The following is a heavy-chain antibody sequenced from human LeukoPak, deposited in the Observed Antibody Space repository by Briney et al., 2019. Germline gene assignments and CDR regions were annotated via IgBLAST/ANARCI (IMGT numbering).Heavy chain of an antibody. V-gene: IGHV4-4*07. CDR2: IYTSGSS. CDR3: ARDRAAAGLHYVMDV. CDR1: GGSISSYY. Sequence: SETLSLTCTVSGGSISSYYWSWIRQPAGKGLEWIGRIYTSGSSNYNPSLKSRVTMSLDTSKNQFSLKLRSATAADTAVYYCARDRAAAGLHYVMDVWGQGTTVTVSS. J-gene: IGHJ6*02. D-gene: IGHD6-13*01.